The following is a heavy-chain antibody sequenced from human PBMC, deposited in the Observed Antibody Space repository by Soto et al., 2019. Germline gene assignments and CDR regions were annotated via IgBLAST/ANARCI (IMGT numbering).Heavy chain of an antibody. D-gene: IGHD3-22*01. V-gene: IGHV4-39*01. Sequence: SETLSLTCTVSGGSISSGSYYWDWIRQPPGKGLEWIGNVYYSGSTNYNPSLESRVTISVDTSKNQFSLKLSSVTAADTAVYYCARQTDSYYTFDAFDIRGQGTMVTVSS. CDR2: VYYSGST. CDR1: GGSISSGSYY. J-gene: IGHJ3*02. CDR3: ARQTDSYYTFDAFDI.